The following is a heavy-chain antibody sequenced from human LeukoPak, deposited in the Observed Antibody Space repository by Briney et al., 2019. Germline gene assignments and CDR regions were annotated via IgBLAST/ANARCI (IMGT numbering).Heavy chain of an antibody. Sequence: SETLSLTCTVSGDSIRSNNYYWGWIRQPPGKGLEWIGYIYYSGSTYYNPSLKSRITMSVDTSKNQFSLKLSSVTAADTAVYYCATHSSSYSYFDYWGQGTLVTVSS. D-gene: IGHD3-22*01. CDR2: IYYSGST. J-gene: IGHJ4*02. CDR3: ATHSSSYSYFDY. V-gene: IGHV4-30-4*08. CDR1: GDSIRSNNYY.